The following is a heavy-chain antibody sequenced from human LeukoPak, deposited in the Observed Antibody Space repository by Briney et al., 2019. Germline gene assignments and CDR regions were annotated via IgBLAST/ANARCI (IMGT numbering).Heavy chain of an antibody. V-gene: IGHV1-2*02. Sequence: GASVKVSCKTSEYTFTGYYMHWVRQAPGQGLEWMGWINPNSGDTNYAQKFQGRVTMTRDTSISTAYMELSRLRSDDTAVYYGARDRTRYYYYSYMNVWGKGTAVTISS. CDR1: EYTFTGYY. D-gene: IGHD1-14*01. J-gene: IGHJ6*03. CDR3: ARDRTRYYYYSYMNV. CDR2: INPNSGDT.